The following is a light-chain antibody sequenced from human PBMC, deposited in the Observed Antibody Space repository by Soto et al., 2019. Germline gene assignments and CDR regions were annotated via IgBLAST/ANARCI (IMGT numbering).Light chain of an antibody. Sequence: EIVMTQSPVTLSVSPGERATLSCRASQSVSSNVAWYQHKPGQAPRLLIFGASTRATGIPARFSGSGSGTEFSLTINSLQSEDFAVYYCQQYNNYVTFGQGTRLEIK. V-gene: IGKV3-15*01. CDR2: GAS. CDR1: QSVSSN. CDR3: QQYNNYVT. J-gene: IGKJ5*01.